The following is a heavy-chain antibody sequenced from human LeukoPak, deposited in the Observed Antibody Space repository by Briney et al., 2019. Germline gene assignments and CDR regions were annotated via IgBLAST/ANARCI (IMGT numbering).Heavy chain of an antibody. Sequence: SETLSLTCAVYGGSFSGYYWSWIRQPPAKGLEWIGEINHSGRTNYNPSIKSLVTISVDTSKNQFSLKLSSVTAADTAVYYCASTPLYSNYFDYWGQETLVTVSS. V-gene: IGHV4-34*01. D-gene: IGHD4-11*01. CDR2: INHSGRT. CDR3: ASTPLYSNYFDY. J-gene: IGHJ4*02. CDR1: GGSFSGYY.